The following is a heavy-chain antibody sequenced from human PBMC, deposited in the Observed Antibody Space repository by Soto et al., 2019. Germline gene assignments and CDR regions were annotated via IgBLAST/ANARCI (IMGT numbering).Heavy chain of an antibody. CDR3: ARVKRSGTGYSSSWYHWFDP. D-gene: IGHD6-13*01. Sequence: SETLSLTCAVYGGSFSSYYWSWIRQPPGKGLEWIGEINHSGSTNYHPSLKSRVTISVDTSKNQFSLKLSSVTAADTAVYYCARVKRSGTGYSSSWYHWFDPWGQGTLVTVSS. CDR1: GGSFSSYY. J-gene: IGHJ5*02. V-gene: IGHV4-34*01. CDR2: INHSGST.